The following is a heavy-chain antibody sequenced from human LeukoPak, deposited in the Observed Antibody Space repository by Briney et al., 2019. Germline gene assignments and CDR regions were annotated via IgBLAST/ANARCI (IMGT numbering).Heavy chain of an antibody. CDR1: GYTFTGYY. CDR3: ARDLRYGSGSPNAFDI. Sequence: GASVKVSCKASGYTFTGYYMHWVRQAPGQGLEWMGWINPNSGGTNYAQKFQGRVTMTRDTSISTAYMELSRLRSDDTAVYYCARDLRYGSGSPNAFDIWGQGTMVTVSS. CDR2: INPNSGGT. D-gene: IGHD3-10*01. J-gene: IGHJ3*02. V-gene: IGHV1-2*02.